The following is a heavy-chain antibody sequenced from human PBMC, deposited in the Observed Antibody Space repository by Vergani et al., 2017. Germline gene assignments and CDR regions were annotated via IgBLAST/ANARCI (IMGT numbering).Heavy chain of an antibody. J-gene: IGHJ6*03. CDR2: ISGSGGST. CDR3: AKDPGSGSYHYYYMDV. V-gene: IGHV3-23*01. D-gene: IGHD3-10*01. Sequence: EVQLLESGGGLVQPGGSLRLSCAASGFTFSSYAMSWVRQAPGKGLEWVSAISGSGGSTYYADSVKGRFTISRDNSKNTLYLQMNSLRAEDTAVYYCAKDPGSGSYHYYYMDVWGKGTTVTVSS. CDR1: GFTFSSYA.